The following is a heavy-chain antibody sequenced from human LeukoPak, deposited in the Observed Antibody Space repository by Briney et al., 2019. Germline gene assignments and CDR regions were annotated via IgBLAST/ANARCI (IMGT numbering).Heavy chain of an antibody. CDR3: ARDHRLRYFDWSDFDY. J-gene: IGHJ4*02. V-gene: IGHV3-11*06. CDR2: ISSSSFYT. Sequence: GGSLRLSWAASGXTFSDYYVSWIRQAPGKGLESISYISSSSFYTSYADSVKGRFPISRDNAKNSLYLQMNSLRAEDTAVYYCARDHRLRYFDWSDFDYWGQGTLVTVSS. CDR1: GXTFSDYY. D-gene: IGHD3-9*01.